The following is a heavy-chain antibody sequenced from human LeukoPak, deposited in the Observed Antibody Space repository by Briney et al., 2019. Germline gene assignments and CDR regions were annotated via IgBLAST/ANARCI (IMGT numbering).Heavy chain of an antibody. J-gene: IGHJ3*02. CDR2: IIPIFGTA. CDR1: GGTFSSYA. CDR3: ARGGSSSFRAGAFDI. D-gene: IGHD1-26*01. V-gene: IGHV1-69*06. Sequence: ASVKVSCKASGGTFSSYAISWVRQAPGQGLEWMGGIIPIFGTANYAQKFQGRVTITADKSTSTAYMELSSLRSEDTAVYYCARGGSSSFRAGAFDIWGQGTMVTVSS.